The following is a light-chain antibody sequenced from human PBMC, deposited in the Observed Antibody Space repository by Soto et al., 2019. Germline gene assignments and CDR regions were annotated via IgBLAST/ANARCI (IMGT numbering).Light chain of an antibody. V-gene: IGKV3-11*01. Sequence: EIVLTQSPATLSLSPGERATLSCRASQSVSSYLSWYQQKPGQAPRLLIYDASNRATGIPARFSGSGSGTDFTLTISSLEPEDFAVYYCQQRSSWPLTFGQGTKVDIK. CDR1: QSVSSY. J-gene: IGKJ1*01. CDR3: QQRSSWPLT. CDR2: DAS.